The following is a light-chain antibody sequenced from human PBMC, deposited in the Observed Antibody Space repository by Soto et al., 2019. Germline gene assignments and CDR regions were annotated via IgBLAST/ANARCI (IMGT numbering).Light chain of an antibody. CDR2: DVS. Sequence: QSALTQPASVSASPGQSITISCTGSSGDVGAYNYVSWYQQHPGKAPKLMIYDVSNRPSGVSNRFSGSKSGNTASLTISGLQAGDEADYYCSSYTSSSIFDVVFGGGTKLTVL. J-gene: IGLJ2*01. CDR1: SGDVGAYNY. V-gene: IGLV2-14*01. CDR3: SSYTSSSIFDVV.